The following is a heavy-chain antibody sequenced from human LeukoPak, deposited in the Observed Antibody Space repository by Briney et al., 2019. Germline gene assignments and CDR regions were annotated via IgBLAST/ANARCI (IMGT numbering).Heavy chain of an antibody. CDR3: ARGMGGPDY. Sequence: SETLSLTCTVSGGSISSYYWSWIRQPPGKGLEWIGYISYSGSTNYNPSLKSRVTMSVDTSKNQCSLKLSSVTAADTAVYYCARGMGGPDYWGQGTLGTVSS. V-gene: IGHV4-59*01. D-gene: IGHD2-15*01. CDR2: ISYSGST. CDR1: GGSISSYY. J-gene: IGHJ4*02.